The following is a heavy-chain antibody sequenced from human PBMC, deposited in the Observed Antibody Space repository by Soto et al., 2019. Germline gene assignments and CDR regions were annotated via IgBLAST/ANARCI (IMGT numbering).Heavy chain of an antibody. V-gene: IGHV3-49*03. CDR1: GFTFGDYA. CDR3: THGEGAKSTLYYYGMDV. Sequence: PGGSLRLSCTASGFTFGDYAMSWFRQAPGKGLEWVGFIRSKAYGGTTEYAASVKGRFTISRDDSKSIAYLQMNSLKTEDTAVYYCTHGEGAKSTLYYYGMDVWGQGTRVTVSS. J-gene: IGHJ6*02. D-gene: IGHD3-10*01. CDR2: IRSKAYGGTT.